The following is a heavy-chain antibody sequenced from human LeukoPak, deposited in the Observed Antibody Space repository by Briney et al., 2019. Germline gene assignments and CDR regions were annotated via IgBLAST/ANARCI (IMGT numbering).Heavy chain of an antibody. Sequence: PSETLSLTCTVSGGSISSGGYYWSWIRQHPGKGLEWIGYIYYTGSTNYNPSLRSRVTISADTSKNHFSLKLTSVTAADTAMYYCARRMGGPAWGMDVWGQGTTVTVSS. V-gene: IGHV4-61*03. J-gene: IGHJ6*02. CDR3: ARRMGGPAWGMDV. CDR2: IYYTGST. CDR1: GGSISSGGYY. D-gene: IGHD3-16*01.